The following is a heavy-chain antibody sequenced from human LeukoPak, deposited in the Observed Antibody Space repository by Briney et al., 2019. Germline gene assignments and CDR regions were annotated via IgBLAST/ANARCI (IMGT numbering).Heavy chain of an antibody. V-gene: IGHV4-4*07. J-gene: IGHJ3*02. CDR2: FYSSGTT. D-gene: IGHD3-16*01. CDR3: ARDPSYDSVWGQEAFDI. CDR1: GDSITNFY. Sequence: PSETLSLTCAVSGDSITNFYWCCVRQPAGKGLEWVGRFYSSGTTDYTPSPKRRVAISADTSKNQFSLKLSPVTAADTAVYYSARDPSYDSVWGQEAFDIWGQGTMVTVSS.